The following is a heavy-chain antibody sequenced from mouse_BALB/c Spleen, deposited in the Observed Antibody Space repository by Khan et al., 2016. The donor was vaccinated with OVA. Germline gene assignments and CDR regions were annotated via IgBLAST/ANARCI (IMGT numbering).Heavy chain of an antibody. V-gene: IGHV3-2*02. CDR1: GYSITSDYA. CDR2: INYSGST. D-gene: IGHD2-3*01. J-gene: IGHJ4*01. CDR3: ARDGSRYNYAMDY. Sequence: QLEESGPGLVKPSQSLSLTCTVTGYSITSDYAWNWIRQFPGNKLEWMGSINYSGSTHYNPSLKSPISITRDTSKTQFFLQLNSLTTEDTATYYCARDGSRYNYAMDYGGQGTAVTVSS.